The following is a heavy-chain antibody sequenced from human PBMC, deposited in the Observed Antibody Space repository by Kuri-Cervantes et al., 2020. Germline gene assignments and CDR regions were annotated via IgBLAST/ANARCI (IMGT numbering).Heavy chain of an antibody. V-gene: IGHV4-30-4*08. Sequence: SGPTLVKPTQTLTLTCTFSGFSLSTRGVAVGWIRQPPGKGLEWIGYIYYSGSTYYNPSLKSRVTISVDTSKNQFSLKLSSVTAADTAVYYCASITMTWGWFDPWGQGTLVTVSS. CDR1: GFSLSTRGVA. CDR2: IYYSGST. D-gene: IGHD3-22*01. J-gene: IGHJ5*02. CDR3: ASITMTWGWFDP.